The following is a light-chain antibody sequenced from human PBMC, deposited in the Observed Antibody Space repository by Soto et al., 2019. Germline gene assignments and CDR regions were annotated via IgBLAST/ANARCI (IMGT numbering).Light chain of an antibody. CDR3: LCYITYPWT. V-gene: IGKV1-5*01. CDR2: DAS. J-gene: IGKJ1*01. CDR1: QSCRNS. Sequence: DLQVTQAPSTLCASVGDRVTITCRASQSCRNSLAWYQQKAGKAPTLLIYDASTLQSGVPSRFSGSGSGTEFSLTISSLQPEDFATYYCLCYITYPWTFGQGTKVDIK.